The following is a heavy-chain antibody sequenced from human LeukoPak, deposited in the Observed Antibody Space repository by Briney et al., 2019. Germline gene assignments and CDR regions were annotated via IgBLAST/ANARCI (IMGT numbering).Heavy chain of an antibody. J-gene: IGHJ5*02. D-gene: IGHD6-6*01. Sequence: PSETLSLTCTVSGGSISSYYWSWIRQPPGEGLEWIGYIYYSGSTNYNPSLKSRVTISVDTSKNQFSLKLSSVTAADTAVYYCARADLYSSSSFNWFDPWGQGTLVTVSS. CDR3: ARADLYSSSSFNWFDP. CDR1: GGSISSYY. V-gene: IGHV4-59*01. CDR2: IYYSGST.